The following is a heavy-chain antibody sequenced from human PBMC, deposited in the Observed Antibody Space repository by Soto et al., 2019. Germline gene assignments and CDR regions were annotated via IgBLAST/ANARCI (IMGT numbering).Heavy chain of an antibody. CDR2: IIPILGIA. CDR1: GGTFSSYT. D-gene: IGHD3-9*01. CDR3: ASLGLEYSSSYYDILTGQDAFDI. J-gene: IGHJ3*02. Sequence: SVKVSCKASGGTFSSYTISWVRQAPGQGLEWMGRIIPILGIANYAQKFQGRVTITADKSTSTAYMELSSLRSEDTAVYYCASLGLEYSSSYYDILTGQDAFDIWGQGTMVTVSS. V-gene: IGHV1-69*02.